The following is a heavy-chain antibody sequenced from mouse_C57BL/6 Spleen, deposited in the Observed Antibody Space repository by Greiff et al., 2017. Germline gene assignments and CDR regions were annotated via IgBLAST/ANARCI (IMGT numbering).Heavy chain of an antibody. Sequence: EVQGVESGGGLVKPGGSLKLSCAASGFTFSSYAMSWVRQTPEKRLEWVATISDGGSYTYYPDNVKGRFTISRDNAKNNLYLQMSHLKSEDTAMYYCTRDRDYYGCSYALDYWGQGTTLTVSS. CDR1: GFTFSSYA. V-gene: IGHV5-4*01. J-gene: IGHJ2*01. CDR2: ISDGGSYT. D-gene: IGHD1-1*01. CDR3: TRDRDYYGCSYALDY.